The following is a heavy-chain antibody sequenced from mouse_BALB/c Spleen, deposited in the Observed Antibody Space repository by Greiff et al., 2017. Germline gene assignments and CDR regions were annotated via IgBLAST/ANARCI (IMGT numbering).Heavy chain of an antibody. CDR2: ISSGGST. J-gene: IGHJ2*01. CDR1: GFTFSSYA. V-gene: IGHV5-6-5*01. CDR3: ARGYGNLYFDY. D-gene: IGHD2-10*02. Sequence: EVMLVESGGGLVKPGGSLKLSCAASGFTFSSYAMSWVRQTPEKRLEWVASISSGGSTYYPDSVKGRFTISRDNARNILYLQMSSLRSEDTAMYYCARGYGNLYFDYWGQGTTLTVSS.